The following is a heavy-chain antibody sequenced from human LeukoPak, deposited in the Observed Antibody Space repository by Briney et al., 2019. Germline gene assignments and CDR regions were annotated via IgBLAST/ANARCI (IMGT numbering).Heavy chain of an antibody. CDR1: GFTFSDHY. J-gene: IGHJ4*02. CDR3: AKGEGVCDY. V-gene: IGHV3-30*02. CDR2: IRYDGSNK. D-gene: IGHD3-16*01. Sequence: PGGSLRLSCAASGFTFSDHYMSWIRQAPGKGLEWVAFIRYDGSNKYYADSVKGRFTISRDNSKNTLYLQMNSLRAEDTAVYYCAKGEGVCDYWGQGTLVTVSS.